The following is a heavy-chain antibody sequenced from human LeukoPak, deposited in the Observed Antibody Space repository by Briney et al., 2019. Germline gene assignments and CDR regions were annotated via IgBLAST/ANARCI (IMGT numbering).Heavy chain of an antibody. CDR2: ISSISSYI. V-gene: IGHV3-21*01. CDR1: GFTFSSYS. D-gene: IGHD2-15*01. J-gene: IGHJ6*04. Sequence: GGSLRLSCAASGFTFSSYSMNWVRQAPGKGLEWVSCISSISSYIYSADSVKGRFTIARDNAKNSLYLQMNSLRAEDTAVYYCARSPRCNGGSCHPYGMDVWGKGTTVAVSS. CDR3: ARSPRCNGGSCHPYGMDV.